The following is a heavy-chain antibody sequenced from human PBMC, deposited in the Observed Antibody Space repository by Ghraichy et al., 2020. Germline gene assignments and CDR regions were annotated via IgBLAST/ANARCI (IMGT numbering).Heavy chain of an antibody. D-gene: IGHD4-23*01. Sequence: GGSLRLSCAASGFTFSSYGMHWVRQAPGKGLEWVAFIRYDGSNKYYADSVKGRFTISRDNSKNTLYLQMNSLRAEDTAVYYCAKDLYGGTHQYYFDYWGQGTLVTVSS. V-gene: IGHV3-30*02. CDR3: AKDLYGGTHQYYFDY. CDR2: IRYDGSNK. J-gene: IGHJ4*02. CDR1: GFTFSSYG.